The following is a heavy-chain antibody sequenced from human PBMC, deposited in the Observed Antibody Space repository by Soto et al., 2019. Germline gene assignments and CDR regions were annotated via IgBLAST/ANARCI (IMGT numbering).Heavy chain of an antibody. V-gene: IGHV1-18*01. CDR1: GYTFTSYG. CDR3: ARGRYGDY. D-gene: IGHD1-1*01. Sequence: QVHLVQSGAEVKKPGASVKVSCKASGYTFTSYGITWVRQAPGQGLEWMGWISAHNGNTDYAQKLQGRVIVTRDTSTSTDYMELRSLRSDGTAVYYCARGRYGDYWGQGALVTVSS. J-gene: IGHJ4*02. CDR2: ISAHNGNT.